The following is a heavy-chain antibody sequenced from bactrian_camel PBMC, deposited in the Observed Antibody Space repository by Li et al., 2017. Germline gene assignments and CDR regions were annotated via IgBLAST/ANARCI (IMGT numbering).Heavy chain of an antibody. V-gene: IGHV3S53*01. D-gene: IGHD5*01. CDR1: EYTYSSAC. CDR2: IRSDGSP. J-gene: IGHJ7*01. Sequence: VQLVESGGGSVQPGGSLRLSCLASEYTYSSACMGWFRQVPGKEREGVATIRSDGSPRYRDSVKGRFTISKDNAKNTVYLQMNGLKPDDTAVYYCVRVEGDILFGYGVNDWGKGTQVTVS.